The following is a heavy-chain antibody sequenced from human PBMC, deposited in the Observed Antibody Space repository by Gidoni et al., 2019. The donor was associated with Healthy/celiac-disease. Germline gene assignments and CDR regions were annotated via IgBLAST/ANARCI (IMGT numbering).Heavy chain of an antibody. CDR3: AHDILTGFDY. V-gene: IGHV1-3*01. D-gene: IGHD3-9*01. Sequence: QVQLVQSGAEVKKPGASVQVSCKASGYTFTSYAMHWVRQAPGQRLEWMGWINAGNGNTKYSQKFQGRVTITRDTSASTAYMGLSSLRSEDTAVYYCAHDILTGFDYWGQGTLVTVSS. CDR2: INAGNGNT. J-gene: IGHJ4*02. CDR1: GYTFTSYA.